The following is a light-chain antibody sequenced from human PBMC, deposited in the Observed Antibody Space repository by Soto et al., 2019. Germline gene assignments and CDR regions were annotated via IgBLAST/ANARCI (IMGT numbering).Light chain of an antibody. CDR1: QNINTH. Sequence: DIQMTQSPSSLSASVGDRVTITCRASQNINTHLNWYQQKPGRAPKLLIAASANLQSEVSSRFSGSGSGTDFTLTISGLLPDDLGTYYCQQSSSAPLTFGGGTKVEIK. CDR3: QQSSSAPLT. J-gene: IGKJ4*01. V-gene: IGKV1-39*01. CDR2: ASA.